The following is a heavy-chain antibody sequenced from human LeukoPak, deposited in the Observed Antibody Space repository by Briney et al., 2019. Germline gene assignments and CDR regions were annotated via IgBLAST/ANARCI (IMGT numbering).Heavy chain of an antibody. CDR2: INPSGGST. CDR1: GYTFTSYY. CDR3: ARGEDYYDSSGYHYGY. J-gene: IGHJ4*02. Sequence: ASVKVSCKASGYTFTSYYMHWVRQAPGQGLEWMGIINPSGGSTSYAQKFQGRVTMTRDTSTSTVYMELSSLRSEDTAVYYCARGEDYYDSSGYHYGYWGQGTLVTVSS. D-gene: IGHD3-22*01. V-gene: IGHV1-46*01.